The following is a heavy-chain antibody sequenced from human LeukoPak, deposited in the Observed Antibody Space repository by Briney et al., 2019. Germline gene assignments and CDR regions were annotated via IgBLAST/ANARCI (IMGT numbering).Heavy chain of an antibody. J-gene: IGHJ4*01. CDR2: ITTNGDGT. D-gene: IGHD1-26*01. CDR1: GFTFSSSG. Sequence: PGGSLRLSCAASGFTFSSSGMSWVRQAPGKGLEWVSSITTNGDGTYYAASVTGRFTISRDNSKNTLYLQMNSLRAEDTAMYYCAKDSPVATRWGQGTLVTVSS. CDR3: AKDSPVATR. V-gene: IGHV3-23*01.